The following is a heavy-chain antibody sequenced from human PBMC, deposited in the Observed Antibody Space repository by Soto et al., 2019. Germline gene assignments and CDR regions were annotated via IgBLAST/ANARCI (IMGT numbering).Heavy chain of an antibody. V-gene: IGHV5-51*01. CDR1: GYDFNTNW. D-gene: IGHD2-2*01. Sequence: GESLKISCRGSGYDFNTNWFGWVRQLPGRGLEWVGIMYPGDSDTRYNPSLQGHVTLSVDVTVSTAFLQWRSLETSDTGMYFCARLPRDCTSSSCYYADHWGQGTQVTVSS. CDR2: MYPGDSDT. CDR3: ARLPRDCTSSSCYYADH. J-gene: IGHJ4*02.